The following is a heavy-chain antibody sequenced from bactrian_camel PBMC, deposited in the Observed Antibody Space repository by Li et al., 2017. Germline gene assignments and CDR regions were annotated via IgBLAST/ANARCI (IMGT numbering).Heavy chain of an antibody. D-gene: IGHD6*01. CDR2: ITSGGDVT. Sequence: VQLVESGGGLVQPGGSLRFSCASSGFTFSSYDTSWVRQAPGKGLEWVSYITSGGDVTRYADSVKGRVIISRDNAKNILYLQINNLKPEDTAVYYCAADMSFGSCNDYRFWGQGTQVTVS. CDR1: GFTFSSYD. CDR3: AADMSFGSCNDYRF. J-gene: IGHJ6*01. V-gene: IGHV3S40*01.